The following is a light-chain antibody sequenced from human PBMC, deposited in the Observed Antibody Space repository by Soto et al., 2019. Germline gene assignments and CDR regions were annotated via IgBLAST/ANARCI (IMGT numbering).Light chain of an antibody. J-gene: IGKJ1*01. V-gene: IGKV3-20*01. CDR2: RIS. CDR1: QNVGRNY. CDR3: QQYDKVPQT. Sequence: EIVLTQSPGTLSLSPGERATLSCRASQNVGRNYLAWYQQKPGQAPRLLIHRISIRATGIPDRFSGSGSATDFTLTISRLEPEDFAVYYCQQYDKVPQTFGQGTRVEIK.